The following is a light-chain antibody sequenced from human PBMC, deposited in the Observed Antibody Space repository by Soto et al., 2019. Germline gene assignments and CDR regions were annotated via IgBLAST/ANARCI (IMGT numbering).Light chain of an antibody. V-gene: IGKV1-27*01. CDR2: AAS. CDR3: QKYYSAPFT. Sequence: DIQMTQSPSSLSASVGDRVTITCRASQGISTYLAWYQQKPGKVPKLLIYAASTLQSEVPSRFSGSGSGTDFPLTICSLQPEDVATSYCQKYYSAPFTFGPGTKVDI. CDR1: QGISTY. J-gene: IGKJ3*01.